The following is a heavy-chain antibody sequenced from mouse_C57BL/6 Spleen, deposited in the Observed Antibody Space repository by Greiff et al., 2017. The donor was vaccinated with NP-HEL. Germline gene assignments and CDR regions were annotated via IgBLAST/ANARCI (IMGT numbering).Heavy chain of an antibody. CDR3: AREPAYGNYWHFDV. V-gene: IGHV5-4*01. D-gene: IGHD2-1*01. CDR2: ISDGGSYT. J-gene: IGHJ1*03. Sequence: DVKLVESGGGLVKPGGSLKLSCAASGFTFSSYAMSWVRQTPEKRLEGVATISDGGSYTYYPDNVKGRFTISRDNAKNHLYLQMSHLKSEDTAMYYCAREPAYGNYWHFDVWGTGTTVTVSS. CDR1: GFTFSSYA.